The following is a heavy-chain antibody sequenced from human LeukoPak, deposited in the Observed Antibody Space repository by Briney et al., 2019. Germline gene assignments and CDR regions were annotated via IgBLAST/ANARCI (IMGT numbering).Heavy chain of an antibody. Sequence: GGSLRLSCAASGFTFSSYNMNWVRQAPGKGLEWVSSITSSSSYTFYADSVKGRFTISRDNAKNSLYLQMNSLRAEDTAFYYCARGLMGGYPYFENWGQGTLVTVSS. D-gene: IGHD3-22*01. CDR2: ITSSSSYT. V-gene: IGHV3-21*04. J-gene: IGHJ4*02. CDR1: GFTFSSYN. CDR3: ARGLMGGYPYFEN.